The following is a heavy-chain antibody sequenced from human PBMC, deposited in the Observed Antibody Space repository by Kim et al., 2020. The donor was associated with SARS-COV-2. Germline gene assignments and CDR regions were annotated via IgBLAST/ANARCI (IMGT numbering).Heavy chain of an antibody. CDR1: GFTFSSYA. CDR3: AKDLYYYDSSGYYYY. Sequence: GGSLRLSCAASGFTFSSYAMSWVRQAPGKGLEWVSAISGSGGSTYYADSVKGRFTISRDNSKNTLYLQMNSLRAEDTAVYYCAKDLYYYDSSGYYYYWGQGTLVTVSS. J-gene: IGHJ4*02. V-gene: IGHV3-23*01. D-gene: IGHD3-22*01. CDR2: ISGSGGST.